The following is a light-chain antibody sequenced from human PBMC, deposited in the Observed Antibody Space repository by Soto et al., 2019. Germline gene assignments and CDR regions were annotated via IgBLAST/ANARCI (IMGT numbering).Light chain of an antibody. CDR1: QSVTNC. CDR2: DAS. CDR3: QQRSNWPLT. Sequence: DIVLTQSPATLSLSPGERATLSCRASQSVTNCLAWYQQKPGQAPRLLIYDASNRATGIPARFSGSGSGTDFTLTISSLETEDFAVYYCQQRSNWPLTFGGGTKVEIK. J-gene: IGKJ4*01. V-gene: IGKV3-11*01.